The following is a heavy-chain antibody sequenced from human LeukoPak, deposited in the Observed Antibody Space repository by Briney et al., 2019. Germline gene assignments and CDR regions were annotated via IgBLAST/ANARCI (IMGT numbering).Heavy chain of an antibody. V-gene: IGHV3-23*01. CDR2: IIPSGGST. D-gene: IGHD6-19*01. Sequence: GGSLGLSCAASGFTFSSYAMSWVRQAPGKGLQWVSAIIPSGGSTYYADSVKGRFTISRDNSKNTLYLQMNSLRAEDTAVYYCAKGYSSVWYSHFDYWGQGTLVTVSS. J-gene: IGHJ4*02. CDR3: AKGYSSVWYSHFDY. CDR1: GFTFSSYA.